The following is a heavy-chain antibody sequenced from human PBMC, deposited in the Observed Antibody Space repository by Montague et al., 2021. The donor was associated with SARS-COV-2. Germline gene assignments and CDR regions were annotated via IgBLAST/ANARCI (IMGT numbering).Heavy chain of an antibody. J-gene: IGHJ6*02. CDR3: ARDQPHYDILTGYYKDYYYMDV. V-gene: IGHV3-11*06. CDR1: GFTFSDYY. CDR2: ISSSSSYT. D-gene: IGHD3-9*01. Sequence: SPRLSCAASGFTFSDYYMSWIRQAPGKGLEWVSHISSSSSYTNYADSVKGRFTISRDNAKNSLYLQMNSLRAEDTAVYYCARDQPHYDILTGYYKDYYYMDVWGQGTTVTVSS.